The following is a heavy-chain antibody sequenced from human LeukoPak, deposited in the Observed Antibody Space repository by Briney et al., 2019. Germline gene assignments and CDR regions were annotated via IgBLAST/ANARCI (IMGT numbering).Heavy chain of an antibody. CDR3: ARFGVDYDMDV. CDR1: GGSISSYY. J-gene: IGHJ6*02. V-gene: IGHV4-59*01. D-gene: IGHD3-16*01. CDR2: IYYSGST. Sequence: SETLSLTCTVSGGSISSYYWSWIRQPPGKGLEWIGYIYYSGSTNYNPSLKSRVTISVDTSKNQFSLKLSSVTAADTAVYYCARFGVDYDMDVWGQGTTVTVS.